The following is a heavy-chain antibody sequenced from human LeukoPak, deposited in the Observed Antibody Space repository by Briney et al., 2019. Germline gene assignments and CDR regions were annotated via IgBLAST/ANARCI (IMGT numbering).Heavy chain of an antibody. CDR1: GLNFRAYG. CDR3: ARHYFGSGTYYPYQYYGMDV. D-gene: IGHD3-10*01. CDR2: ISGSGDST. Sequence: GACLRLAWAASGLNFRAYGMSWVRQAPGKGLEWVSTISGSGDSTSHADSVKGRVTISRDNSKNTLSLQMNSLCAEDTAVYFCARHYFGSGTYYPYQYYGMDVWGQGTTVTVSS. V-gene: IGHV3-23*01. J-gene: IGHJ6*02.